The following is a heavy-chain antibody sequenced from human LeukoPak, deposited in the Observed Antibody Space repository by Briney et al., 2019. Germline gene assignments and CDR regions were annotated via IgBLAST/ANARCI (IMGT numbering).Heavy chain of an antibody. Sequence: GGSPRLSCAASGFTFSTYAMSWVRQAPGKGLEWVSTISGNGGSTYYSDSVKGRFTISRDNSKNTLYLHLHSLRAEDTAVYYCASGAGAFDIWGQGTMVAVSS. D-gene: IGHD6-25*01. CDR1: GFTFSTYA. V-gene: IGHV3-23*01. J-gene: IGHJ3*02. CDR3: ASGAGAFDI. CDR2: ISGNGGST.